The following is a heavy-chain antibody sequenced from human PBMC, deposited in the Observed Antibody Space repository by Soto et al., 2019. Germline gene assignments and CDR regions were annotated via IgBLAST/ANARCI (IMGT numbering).Heavy chain of an antibody. D-gene: IGHD6-19*01. CDR3: ARAQDIAVAENWFDP. Sequence: SETLSLTCTVSGGSISTDSYYWGWVRQSPGKGLEWIGSIFYSGNTYYSPSLKSRVTISVDLSNNQFSLKASDTAMYYCARAQDIAVAENWFDPWGQGTLVTVSS. V-gene: IGHV4-39*07. J-gene: IGHJ5*02. CDR2: IFYSGNT. CDR1: GGSISTDSYY.